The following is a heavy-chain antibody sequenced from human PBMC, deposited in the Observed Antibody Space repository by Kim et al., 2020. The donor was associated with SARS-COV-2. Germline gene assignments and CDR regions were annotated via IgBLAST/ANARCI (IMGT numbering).Heavy chain of an antibody. Sequence: SETLSLTCTVSGGSVSTTSYFWSWIRQPPGKALEWIGYVYYNGRTTYNPSLKSRVSISVDTSKNQFSLKLNSVTAGHTAAYYCARTITIPHWFDPWRQRT. J-gene: IGHJ5*02. CDR2: VYYNGRT. V-gene: IGHV4-61*01. CDR3: ARTITIPHWFDP. D-gene: IGHD3-3*01. CDR1: GGSVSTTSYF.